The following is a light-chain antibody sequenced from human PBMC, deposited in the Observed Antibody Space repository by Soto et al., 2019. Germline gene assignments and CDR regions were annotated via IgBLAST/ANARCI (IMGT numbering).Light chain of an antibody. J-gene: IGKJ1*01. CDR3: XXXNSAPRT. CDR1: QGIXNX. Sequence: DIQMTXSXSSLSASVGDRVTITCXASQGIXNXLAWYQQKPGKVPKLLIYAASTLQSGVPSRFSGSGSGTDFTLTISSLXPXXVATYXXXXXNSAPRTFGQGTKVEIK. CDR2: AAS. V-gene: IGKV1-27*01.